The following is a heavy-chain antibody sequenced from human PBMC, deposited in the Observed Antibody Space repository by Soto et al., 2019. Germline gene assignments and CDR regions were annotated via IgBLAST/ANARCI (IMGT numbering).Heavy chain of an antibody. CDR1: GYSFTSYW. V-gene: IGHV5-51*01. D-gene: IGHD3-3*01. CDR2: IYPGDSDT. CDR3: ARHVSYESITIFGVVKPTFYYMDV. J-gene: IGHJ6*03. Sequence: GESLKISCKGSGYSFTSYWIGWVRQMPGKGLEWMGIIYPGDSDTRYSPSFQGQVTISADKSISTAYLQWSSLKASDTAMYYCARHVSYESITIFGVVKPTFYYMDVWGKGTTVTVSS.